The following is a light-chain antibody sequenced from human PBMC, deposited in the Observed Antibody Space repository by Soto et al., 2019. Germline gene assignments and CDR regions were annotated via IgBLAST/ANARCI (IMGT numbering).Light chain of an antibody. CDR3: QQRSNWLIT. CDR2: GAS. CDR1: QSVTTQ. J-gene: IGKJ5*01. V-gene: IGKV3-11*01. Sequence: IVLTQSPGTLSLSPGERATLSCRASQSVTTQLAWYQQKPGQAPRLLIYGASNRATGIPARFSGSGSGTDFTLTISNLEPEDFAVYYCQQRSNWLITFGQGTRLEIK.